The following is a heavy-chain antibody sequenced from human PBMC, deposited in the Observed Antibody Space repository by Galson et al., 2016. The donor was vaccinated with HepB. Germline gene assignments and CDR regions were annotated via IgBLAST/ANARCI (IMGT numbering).Heavy chain of an antibody. CDR3: ATGGWMAASHY. J-gene: IGHJ4*02. CDR2: IASSSSYI. V-gene: IGHV3-21*01. CDR1: GSTFSINS. Sequence: SLRLSCAASGSTFSINSMSWVRQAPGKGLEWISAIASSSSYIYYKDSVKGRFTISRDNAKNSLYLQMNSLRAEDTAVYYCATGGWMAASHYWGQGTLVTVSS. D-gene: IGHD5-24*01.